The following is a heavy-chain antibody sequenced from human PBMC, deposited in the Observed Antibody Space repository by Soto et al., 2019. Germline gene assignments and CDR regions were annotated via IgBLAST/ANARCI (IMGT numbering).Heavy chain of an antibody. Sequence: LCCAACGFTCSSYDMHWVRKATGKGLEWVSAIGSAGDTYYPGSVKGRFTISRENAKNSLYLQMNSLRAGDKAVYYCARALELVNAFDIWGQGTMVTVSS. CDR3: ARALELVNAFDI. J-gene: IGHJ3*02. CDR1: GFTCSSYD. V-gene: IGHV3-13*04. D-gene: IGHD2-21*01. CDR2: IGSAGDT.